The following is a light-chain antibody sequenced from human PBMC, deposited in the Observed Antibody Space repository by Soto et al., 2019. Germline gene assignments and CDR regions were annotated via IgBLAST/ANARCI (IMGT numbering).Light chain of an antibody. CDR3: QVWDDNSDHHV. Sequence: SYELTQISSVSVAPGQTARISCGGNNIGSKSVHWYQQKPGQAPVVVVYDDSDRPLGIPERFSGSNSGNTATLTISRVEAGDEADYYCQVWDDNSDHHVFGTGTKLTVL. J-gene: IGLJ1*01. CDR2: DDS. V-gene: IGLV3-21*02. CDR1: NIGSKS.